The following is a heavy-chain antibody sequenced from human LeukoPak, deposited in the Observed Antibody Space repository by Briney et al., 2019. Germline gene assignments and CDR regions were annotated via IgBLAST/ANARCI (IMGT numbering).Heavy chain of an antibody. V-gene: IGHV3-11*06. Sequence: PGGSLRLSCAASGFTFSDYYMSWIRQAPGKGLEWVSYISSSSSYTNYADSVKGRFTISRDNAKNSLYLQMNSLRAEDTAVYYCARAVGGNYHLGWYYGMDVWGQGTTVTVSS. J-gene: IGHJ6*02. CDR1: GFTFSDYY. CDR3: ARAVGGNYHLGWYYGMDV. D-gene: IGHD1-26*01. CDR2: ISSSSSYT.